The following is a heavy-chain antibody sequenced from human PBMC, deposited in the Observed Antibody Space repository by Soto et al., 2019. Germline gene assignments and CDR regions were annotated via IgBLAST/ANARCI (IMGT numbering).Heavy chain of an antibody. CDR3: ARVTLWGYYGSGSYYNDDY. CDR1: GGSISSGDYY. V-gene: IGHV4-30-4*01. J-gene: IGHJ4*02. Sequence: TSETLSLTCTVSGGSISSGDYYWSWIRQPPGKGLEWIGYIYYSGSTYYNPSLKSRVTISVDTSKNQFSLKLSSVTAADTAVYYCARVTLWGYYGSGSYYNDDYWGQGTLVTVSS. D-gene: IGHD3-10*01. CDR2: IYYSGST.